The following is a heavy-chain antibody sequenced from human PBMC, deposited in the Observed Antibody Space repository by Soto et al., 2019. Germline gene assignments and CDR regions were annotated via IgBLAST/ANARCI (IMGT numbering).Heavy chain of an antibody. CDR3: ARGGGSDSFDY. CDR1: GASISYGNYA. Sequence: SLSLTCPVSGASISYGNYAWSWIRQTPGKGLEWIGYINHLETTFYNPSFESRLTLSIDRAKNQFSLNLNSMSAADRAVYFCARGGGSDSFDYWGQGILVTVYS. J-gene: IGHJ4*02. D-gene: IGHD1-26*01. CDR2: INHLETT. V-gene: IGHV4-30-2*01.